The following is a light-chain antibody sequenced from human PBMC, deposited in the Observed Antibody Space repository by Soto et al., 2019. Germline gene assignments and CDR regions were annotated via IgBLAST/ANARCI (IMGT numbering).Light chain of an antibody. V-gene: IGLV2-14*01. CDR1: SSDVGGYNF. CDR2: DVS. CDR3: SSYSTISTYV. J-gene: IGLJ1*01. Sequence: QSALTQPASVSGSPGQSLTISCTGTSSDVGGYNFVFWYQQHPGKAPKFMIYDVSNRPSGVSNRFSGSKSGNTASLTISGLQAEDEADYYCSSYSTISTYVFGTGTKLTVL.